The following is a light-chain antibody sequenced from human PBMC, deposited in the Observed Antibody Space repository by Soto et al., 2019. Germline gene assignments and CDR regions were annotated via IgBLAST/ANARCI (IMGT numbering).Light chain of an antibody. V-gene: IGKV3-11*01. Sequence: EILLTQSPGTLSLSPGARATLPCRASQSVSNNYLAWYQQTPRHAPRLLIYDASNRATGIPARLSGSGSGTYFTLTISSLEPEYFAVYYCQQRSNWITFGQGTRLEIK. CDR3: QQRSNWIT. J-gene: IGKJ5*01. CDR2: DAS. CDR1: QSVSNNY.